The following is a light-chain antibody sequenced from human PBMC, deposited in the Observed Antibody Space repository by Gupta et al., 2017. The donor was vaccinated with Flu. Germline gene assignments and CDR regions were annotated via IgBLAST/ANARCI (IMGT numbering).Light chain of an antibody. CDR1: SCDVGAYYD. V-gene: IGLV2-11*01. Sequence: SCDVGAYYDVSWYQQLPGKAPKLLIYGVNERPSGVPDRFSGSKSGNSASLAISGLQGEDEADYYCCSFAGTYRLWVFGGGTKLTVL. CDR3: CSFAGTYRLWV. J-gene: IGLJ3*02. CDR2: GVN.